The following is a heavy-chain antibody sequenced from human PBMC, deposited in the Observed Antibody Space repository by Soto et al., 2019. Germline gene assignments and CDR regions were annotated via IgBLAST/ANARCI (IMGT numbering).Heavy chain of an antibody. CDR2: ITSSVSTK. Sequence: GGSLRVSWSASKFTFGDYYRSWIRQAPGKLLEWVSEITSSVSTKYYAESVKGRFTISRDNSKNSLYLQRNSLRAEDTAVYYCARDLIVEGFEPWGQGTLVTVSS. V-gene: IGHV3-11*01. J-gene: IGHJ5*02. CDR1: KFTFGDYY. D-gene: IGHD1-26*01. CDR3: ARDLIVEGFEP.